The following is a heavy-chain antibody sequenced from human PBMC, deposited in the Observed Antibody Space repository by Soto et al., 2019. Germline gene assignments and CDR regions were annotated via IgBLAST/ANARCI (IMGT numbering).Heavy chain of an antibody. CDR2: ISYDGSNK. Sequence: GGSLRLSCAASGFTFSSYGMHWVRQAPGKGLEWVAVISYDGSNKYYADSVKGRFTISRDNSKNTLYLQMNSLRAEDTAVYYCAKHYYDSSGYEPYYYYYYGMDVWGQGTTVTVSS. J-gene: IGHJ6*02. CDR3: AKHYYDSSGYEPYYYYYYGMDV. CDR1: GFTFSSYG. V-gene: IGHV3-30*18. D-gene: IGHD3-22*01.